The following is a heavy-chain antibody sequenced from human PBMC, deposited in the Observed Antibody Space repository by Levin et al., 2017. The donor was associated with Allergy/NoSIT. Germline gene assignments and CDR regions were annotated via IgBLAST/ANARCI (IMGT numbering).Heavy chain of an antibody. Sequence: GESLKISCKVSGYTLTELSMHWVRQAPGKGLEWMGGFDPEDGETIYAQKFQGRVTMTEDTSTDTAYMELSSLRSEDTAVYYCATEGCSGGSCYSENWFDPWGQGTLVTVSS. CDR1: GYTLTELS. CDR2: FDPEDGET. D-gene: IGHD2-15*01. CDR3: ATEGCSGGSCYSENWFDP. J-gene: IGHJ5*02. V-gene: IGHV1-24*01.